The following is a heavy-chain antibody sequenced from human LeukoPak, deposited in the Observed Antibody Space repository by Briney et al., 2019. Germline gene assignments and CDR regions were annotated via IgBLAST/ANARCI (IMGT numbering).Heavy chain of an antibody. V-gene: IGHV5-51*01. CDR3: ARLTDSSGYYSVYYFDY. J-gene: IGHJ4*02. Sequence: GESLKISCKASGYSFTSYWIGWVRQLPGKGLEWMGIIYPGDSDTRYSPSFQGQVTISADKSISTAYLQWSSLKASDTAMYYCARLTDSSGYYSVYYFDYWGQGTLVTVSS. CDR2: IYPGDSDT. CDR1: GYSFTSYW. D-gene: IGHD3-22*01.